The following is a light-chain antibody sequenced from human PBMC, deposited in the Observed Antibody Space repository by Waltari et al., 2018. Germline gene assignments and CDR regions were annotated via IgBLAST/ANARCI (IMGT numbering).Light chain of an antibody. CDR3: AAWDDSLNGSGV. CDR2: SDN. Sequence: QSVLTQPPSASGTPGQGVTISCSGSSSNIGRNTVTWYQQPPGTAPKLLIYSDNQRPSGVPDRFSGSKSGTSASLAISGLQSEDEADYYCAAWDDSLNGSGVFGTGTKVTVL. J-gene: IGLJ1*01. CDR1: SSNIGRNT. V-gene: IGLV1-44*01.